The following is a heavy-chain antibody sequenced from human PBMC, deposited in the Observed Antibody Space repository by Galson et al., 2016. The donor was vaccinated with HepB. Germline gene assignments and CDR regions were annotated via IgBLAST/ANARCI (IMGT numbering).Heavy chain of an antibody. J-gene: IGHJ4*02. CDR3: ARYDRVVANGPPFDN. CDR2: ISAHSGNT. Sequence: SVKVSCKASGYTFTNNGISWVRQAPGQGLEWMGWISAHSGNTNYAQKFQGRLTLTKDTSASTVYMELRSLRFDDTAMYYCARYDRVVANGPPFDNWGQGTLVTVSS. V-gene: IGHV1-18*01. CDR1: GYTFTNNG. D-gene: IGHD5-12*01.